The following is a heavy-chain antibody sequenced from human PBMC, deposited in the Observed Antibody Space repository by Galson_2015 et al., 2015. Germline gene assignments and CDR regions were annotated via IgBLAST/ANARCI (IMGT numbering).Heavy chain of an antibody. CDR3: ALGGQQLVQGY. J-gene: IGHJ4*02. CDR2: ISGSGGST. V-gene: IGHV3-23*01. CDR1: GFTFSSYA. D-gene: IGHD6-13*01. Sequence: SLRLSCAASGFTFSSYAMSWVRQAPGKGLEWVSAISGSGGSTYYADSVKGRFTISRDNSKNTLYLQMNSLRAEDTAVYYCALGGQQLVQGYWGQGTLVTVSS.